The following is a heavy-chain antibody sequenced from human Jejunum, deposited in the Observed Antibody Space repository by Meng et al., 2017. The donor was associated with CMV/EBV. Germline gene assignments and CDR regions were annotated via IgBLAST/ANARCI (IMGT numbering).Heavy chain of an antibody. Sequence: VQLQVSGPGLGNPSGTLHLTCSVSGGSMGSTNWWSWVRQPPGKGLEWIGEIYHSGSTNYNPSLKSRVSISVDKSKNQFSLKLSSVTAADTAVYYCARADKVRFDYWGQGTLVTVSS. CDR2: IYHSGST. CDR1: GGSMGSTNW. V-gene: IGHV4-4*02. CDR3: ARADKVRFDY. J-gene: IGHJ4*02.